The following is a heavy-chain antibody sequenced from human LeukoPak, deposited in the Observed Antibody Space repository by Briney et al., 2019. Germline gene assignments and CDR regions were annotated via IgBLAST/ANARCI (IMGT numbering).Heavy chain of an antibody. J-gene: IGHJ6*03. CDR1: GYIFTGHY. CDR3: ARGTYGGLPTSYYYYYMDV. CDR2: INPSSGDT. D-gene: IGHD4-23*01. V-gene: IGHV1-2*02. Sequence: ASVKVSCKSSGYIFTGHYLHWVRQAPGQGLEWMGWINPSSGDTKSIQKFQGRVTMTRDTSITTAYLELSRLRSDDTAVYYCARGTYGGLPTSYYYYYMDVWGKGTTVTISS.